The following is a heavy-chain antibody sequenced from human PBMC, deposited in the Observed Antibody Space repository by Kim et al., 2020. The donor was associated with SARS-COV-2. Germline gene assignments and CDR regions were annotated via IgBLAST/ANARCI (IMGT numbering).Heavy chain of an antibody. J-gene: IGHJ6*02. CDR3: AKKRQSVTMVRGAYRIPFYCDGMDG. Sequence: GGSLRLSCAASGFTFSSYAMSWVRQAPGKGLEWVSTVSGSGGTTYYADPVKGRFTISRDSSKNTLYLQMNSRRGEDTSVYFCAKKRQSVTMVRGAYRIPFYCDGMDGWGQGTTVTVSS. CDR2: VSGSGGTT. V-gene: IGHV3-23*01. CDR1: GFTFSSYA. D-gene: IGHD3-10*01.